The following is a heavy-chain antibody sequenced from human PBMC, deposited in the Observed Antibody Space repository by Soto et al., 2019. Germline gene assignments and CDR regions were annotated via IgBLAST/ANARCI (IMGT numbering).Heavy chain of an antibody. CDR2: IGGSGGST. V-gene: IGHV3-23*01. CDR3: AKGVVVTTAAFDY. Sequence: EVQLLESGGGFVQPGGSLRLSCAASGFTFSNYAMSWVRQAPGKGLEWVSAIGGSGGSTYYADSVKGRFAISRDNSENTLYLQMNSLRAEDTAVYYCAKGVVVTTAAFDYWGQGTLVAVSS. J-gene: IGHJ4*02. CDR1: GFTFSNYA. D-gene: IGHD3-22*01.